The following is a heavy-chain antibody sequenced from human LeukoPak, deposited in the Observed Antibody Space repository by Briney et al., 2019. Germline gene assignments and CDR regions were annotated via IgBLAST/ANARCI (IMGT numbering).Heavy chain of an antibody. V-gene: IGHV1-69*04. Sequence: SVKVSCKASGGTFSSYAISWVRQAHGQGLEWMGRIIPILGIANYAQKFQGRVTITADKSTSTAYIELSSLRPEDTAVYYCARVLSYSGYPRCFDYWGQGDLVTASS. J-gene: IGHJ4*02. D-gene: IGHD5-12*01. CDR2: IIPILGIA. CDR1: GGTFSSYA. CDR3: ARVLSYSGYPRCFDY.